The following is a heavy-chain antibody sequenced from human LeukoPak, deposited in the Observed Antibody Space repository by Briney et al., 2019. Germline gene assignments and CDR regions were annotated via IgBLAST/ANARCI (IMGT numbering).Heavy chain of an antibody. D-gene: IGHD3-22*01. Sequence: GGSLRLSCAASGFTFSSYAMSWVRQAPGKGLEWVSAISGSGGSTYYADSVKGRFTISRDNSKNTLYLQMNSLRAEDTAVYYCAKDPLGLYYYDSSGYYDGFNYWGQGTLVTVSS. CDR2: ISGSGGST. CDR3: AKDPLGLYYYDSSGYYDGFNY. J-gene: IGHJ4*02. CDR1: GFTFSSYA. V-gene: IGHV3-23*01.